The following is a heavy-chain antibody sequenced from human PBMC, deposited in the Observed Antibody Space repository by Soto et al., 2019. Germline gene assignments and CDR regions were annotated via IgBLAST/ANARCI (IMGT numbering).Heavy chain of an antibody. J-gene: IGHJ1*01. CDR3: ARRRGNYPITEFLQY. CDR2: INPNNGGT. Sequence: QVQLVQSGAEVKRPGASVKVSCETSGYTFIGYYVHWVRQVPGQGLEWMGWINPNNGGTKYAQRVHGRLTMTRDTSINKAYMELSRLTTDDTAVYYCARRRGNYPITEFLQYWGQGTLITVAS. V-gene: IGHV1-2*02. D-gene: IGHD3-10*01. CDR1: GYTFIGYY.